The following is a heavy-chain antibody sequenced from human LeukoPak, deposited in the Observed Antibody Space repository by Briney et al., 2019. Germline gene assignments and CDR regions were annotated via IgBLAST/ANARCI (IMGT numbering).Heavy chain of an antibody. J-gene: IGHJ5*02. V-gene: IGHV1-69*04. CDR1: GGTFSSYA. CDR2: IIPILGIA. D-gene: IGHD3-22*01. Sequence: GASVKVSCKASGGTFSSYAISWVRQAPGQGLEWMGRIIPILGIANYAQKFQGRVTITADKSTSTVYMELSSLRSEDTAVYYCARGGGGTMISKKYNWFDPWGQGTLVTVSS. CDR3: ARGGGGTMISKKYNWFDP.